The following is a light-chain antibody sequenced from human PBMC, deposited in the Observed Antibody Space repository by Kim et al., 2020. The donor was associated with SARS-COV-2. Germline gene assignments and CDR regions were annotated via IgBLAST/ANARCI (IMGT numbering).Light chain of an antibody. CDR3: QQGYSTPRT. CDR2: AAS. J-gene: IGKJ2*01. Sequence: SASVGDRVTITCRASQSIRSYLHSYQQKPGKAPNLLIFAASSLQSGVPSRFSGSGSGTDFTLTISSLQPEDFATYYCQQGYSTPRTFGQGTKLEI. V-gene: IGKV1-39*01. CDR1: QSIRSY.